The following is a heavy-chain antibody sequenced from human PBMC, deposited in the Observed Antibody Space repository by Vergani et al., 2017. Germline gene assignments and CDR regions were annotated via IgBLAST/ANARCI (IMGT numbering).Heavy chain of an antibody. D-gene: IGHD7-27*01. V-gene: IGHV4-59*08. J-gene: IGHJ3*02. CDR2: IYYSGST. CDR1: GGSISSYY. CDR3: ARAGTGGDFDDAFDI. Sequence: QVQLQESGPGLVKPSETLSLTCTVSGGSISSYYWSWIRQPPGKGLEWIGYIYYSGSTNYNPSLKSRVTISVDTSKNQFSLKLSSVTAADTAVYYCARAGTGGDFDDAFDIWGQGTMVTVSS.